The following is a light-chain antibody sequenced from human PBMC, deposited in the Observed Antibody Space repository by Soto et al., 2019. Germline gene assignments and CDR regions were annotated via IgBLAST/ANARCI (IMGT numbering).Light chain of an antibody. CDR2: ANS. CDR1: SSDIGDYNF. Sequence: QSALTQPPSASGSPGQSVTISCTGTSSDIGDYNFVSWYQQLPGTAPKLLIYANSNRPSGVPDRFSGSKSGTSASLAITGLQAEEEADYYCQSYDSSLIGMVFGGGTKVTVL. CDR3: QSYDSSLIGMV. V-gene: IGLV2-8*01. J-gene: IGLJ2*01.